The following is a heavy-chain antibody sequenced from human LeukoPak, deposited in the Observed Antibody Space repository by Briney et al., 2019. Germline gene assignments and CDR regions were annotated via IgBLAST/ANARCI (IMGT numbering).Heavy chain of an antibody. CDR2: ISGNGGST. J-gene: IGHJ5*02. D-gene: IGHD6-25*01. Sequence: PGGSLRLSCAASGFTFSDYVMTWVRQGPEKGLEWVSSISGNGGSTYYADSIEGRFTISRDNSKNTLYLQMNSLRAEDTAVYYCAKYWGSGTPFDPWGQGTLVTVSS. CDR1: GFTFSDYV. CDR3: AKYWGSGTPFDP. V-gene: IGHV3-23*01.